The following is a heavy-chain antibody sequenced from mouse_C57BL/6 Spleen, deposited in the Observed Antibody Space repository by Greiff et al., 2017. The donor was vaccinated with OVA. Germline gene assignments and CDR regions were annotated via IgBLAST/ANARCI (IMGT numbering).Heavy chain of an antibody. J-gene: IGHJ3*01. CDR3: TRDEVLRDWVSY. CDR2: ISSGGDYI. D-gene: IGHD1-1*01. V-gene: IGHV5-9-1*02. Sequence: EVMLVESGAGLVKPGGSLKLSCAASGFTFSSYAMSWVRQTPEKRLEWVAYISSGGDYIYYADNVKGRFTISRDNARNTLYLQMSRLKSEDTAMYYCTRDEVLRDWVSYWGQGTLVTVSA. CDR1: GFTFSSYA.